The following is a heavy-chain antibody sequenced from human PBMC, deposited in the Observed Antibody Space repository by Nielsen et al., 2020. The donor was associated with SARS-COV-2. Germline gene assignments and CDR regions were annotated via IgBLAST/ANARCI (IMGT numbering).Heavy chain of an antibody. CDR1: GGSVRSNDW. J-gene: IGHJ6*03. D-gene: IGHD2-2*01. CDR3: ARGDLVVVPSPILWLWPFFYYFYLDV. V-gene: IGHV4-4*02. Sequence: SETLSLTCAVSGGSVRSNDWWSWVRPSPGKGLAWVGGVSPSGGINYYPSLQSRVTLSMDKSKRQFSLRLTSVSAADTAVYFCARGDLVVVPSPILWLWPFFYYFYLDVWGKGTTVIVSS. CDR2: VSPSGGI.